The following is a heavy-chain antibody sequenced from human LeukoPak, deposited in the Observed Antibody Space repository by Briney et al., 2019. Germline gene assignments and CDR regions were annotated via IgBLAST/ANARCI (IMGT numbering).Heavy chain of an antibody. CDR1: GFTFSNNW. CDR2: INHDGIHT. V-gene: IGHV3-7*01. Sequence: QTGGSLRLSCVASGFTFSNNWMAWVRQAPGKGPELVAHINHDGIHTGYVDSVKGRFTISRDNSKNSLYLQLNSLRAEDTAMYYCAKYLSRALDYWGQGSLITVSS. J-gene: IGHJ4*02. D-gene: IGHD2/OR15-2a*01. CDR3: AKYLSRALDY.